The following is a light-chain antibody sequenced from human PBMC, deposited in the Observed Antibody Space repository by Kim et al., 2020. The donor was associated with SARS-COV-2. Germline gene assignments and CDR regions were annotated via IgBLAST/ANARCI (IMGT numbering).Light chain of an antibody. Sequence: GQMVTISCTGSSSNIGAGYDVHWYQQLPGTAPKLLIYGNSNRPSGVPDRFSGSKSGTSASLAITGLQAEDEADYYCQSYDSSLTCVFGTGTKVTVL. V-gene: IGLV1-40*01. J-gene: IGLJ1*01. CDR3: QSYDSSLTCV. CDR2: GNS. CDR1: SSNIGAGYD.